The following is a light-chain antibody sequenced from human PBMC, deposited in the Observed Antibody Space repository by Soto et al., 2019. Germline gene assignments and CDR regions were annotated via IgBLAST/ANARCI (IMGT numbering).Light chain of an antibody. CDR2: DAS. CDR1: QGISSA. V-gene: IGKV1-13*02. Sequence: AIQLTQSPSSLSASVGDRVTITCRASQGISSALAWYQQKSGKPPKLLIYDASSLESGVPSRFSGSGSGTDFTLTISSLQPEDFATSYCQQFNSYPLTFGGGTKVEIK. CDR3: QQFNSYPLT. J-gene: IGKJ4*01.